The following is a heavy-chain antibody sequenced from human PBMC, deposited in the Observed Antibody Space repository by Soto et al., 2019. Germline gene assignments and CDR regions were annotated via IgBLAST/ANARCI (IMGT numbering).Heavy chain of an antibody. CDR3: ARDRIAAANRAWYYGMDV. CDR2: ISSSSSYI. J-gene: IGHJ6*02. V-gene: IGHV3-21*01. Sequence: GGSLRLSCAASGFTFSSYSMNWVRQAPGKGLEWVSSISSSSSYIYYADSVKGRFTISRDNAKKSLYLQMNSLRAEDTAVYYCARDRIAAANRAWYYGMDVWGQGTTVTVSS. CDR1: GFTFSSYS. D-gene: IGHD6-13*01.